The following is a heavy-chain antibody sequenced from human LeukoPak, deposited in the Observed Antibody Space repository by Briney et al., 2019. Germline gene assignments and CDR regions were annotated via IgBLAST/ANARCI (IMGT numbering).Heavy chain of an antibody. CDR3: ARGQGYYDSSGYYDAFDI. J-gene: IGHJ3*02. CDR2: INHSGST. V-gene: IGHV4-34*01. CDR1: GGSFSGYY. D-gene: IGHD3-22*01. Sequence: SETLSLTCAVYGGSFSGYYWSWIRQPPGKGLEWIGEINHSGSTNYNPSLKSRVTISVDTSKNQFSLKLSSATAADTAVYYCARGQGYYDSSGYYDAFDIWGQGTMVTVSS.